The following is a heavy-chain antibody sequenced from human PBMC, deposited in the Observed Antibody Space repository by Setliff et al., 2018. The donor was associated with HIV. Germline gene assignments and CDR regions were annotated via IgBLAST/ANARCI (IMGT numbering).Heavy chain of an antibody. Sequence: SETLSLTCTVSGGSVSTGNYYWNWIRLPPGKGLEWIGYIFYSGSTNYNPSLKSRVTISVDTSKNQFSLKLSSVTAADTAVYYCAREDYYYYGMDVWGQGTTVTV. CDR1: GGSVSTGNYY. CDR2: IFYSGST. J-gene: IGHJ6*02. CDR3: AREDYYYYGMDV. V-gene: IGHV4-61*01.